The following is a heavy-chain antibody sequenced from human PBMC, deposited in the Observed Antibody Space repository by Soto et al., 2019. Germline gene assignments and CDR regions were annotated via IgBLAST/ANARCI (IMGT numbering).Heavy chain of an antibody. Sequence: QLQLQESGPGLVKPSETLSLTCTVSGGSISSSSYYWGWIRQPPGKGLEWIGSIYYSGSTYYNPSLKSRVTISVDTPKNQFSLKLSSVTAADTAVYYCARFGAAGTFTSWFDPWGQGTLVTVSS. CDR3: ARFGAAGTFTSWFDP. J-gene: IGHJ5*02. CDR1: GGSISSSSYY. D-gene: IGHD6-13*01. V-gene: IGHV4-39*01. CDR2: IYYSGST.